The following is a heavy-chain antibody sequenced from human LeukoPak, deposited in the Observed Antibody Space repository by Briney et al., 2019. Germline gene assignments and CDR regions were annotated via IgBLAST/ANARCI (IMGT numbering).Heavy chain of an antibody. CDR1: GYSFSTYW. J-gene: IGHJ4*02. CDR2: IYPGDSDT. D-gene: IGHD1-26*01. V-gene: IGHV5-51*01. Sequence: GESLKISCKGSGYSFSTYWTGWVRQMPGKGLEWMGIIYPGDSDTRYSPSFQGQVTISADRSSSTAYLQWSSLKSSDTAMYHCARLGVGATYFDYWGQGTLVTVSS. CDR3: ARLGVGATYFDY.